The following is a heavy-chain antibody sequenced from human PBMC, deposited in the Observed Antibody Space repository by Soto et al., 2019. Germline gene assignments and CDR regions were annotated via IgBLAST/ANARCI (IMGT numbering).Heavy chain of an antibody. V-gene: IGHV1-69*06. Sequence: SVKVSCKASGGTFSSYAISWVRQAPGQGLEWMGGIIPIFGTANYAQKFQGRVTITADKSTSTAYMELSSLRSEDTAVYYCVIGGYSSMKPYNWFDPWGQGTLVTVSS. CDR1: GGTFSSYA. CDR3: VIGGYSSMKPYNWFDP. CDR2: IIPIFGTA. J-gene: IGHJ5*02. D-gene: IGHD6-13*01.